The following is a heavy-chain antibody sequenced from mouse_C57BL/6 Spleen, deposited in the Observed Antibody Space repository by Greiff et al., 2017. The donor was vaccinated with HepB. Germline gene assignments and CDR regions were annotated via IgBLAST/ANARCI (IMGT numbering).Heavy chain of an antibody. CDR2: ISNGGGST. J-gene: IGHJ4*01. D-gene: IGHD1-1*01. V-gene: IGHV5-12*01. CDR1: GFTFSDYY. CDR3: ARPRDYGSRKGYYAMDY. Sequence: EVQLVESGGGLVQPGGSLKLSCAASGFTFSDYYMYWVRQTPEKRLEWVAYISNGGGSTYYPDTVKGRFTISRDNAKNTLYLQMSRLKSEDTAMYYCARPRDYGSRKGYYAMDYWGQGTSVTVSS.